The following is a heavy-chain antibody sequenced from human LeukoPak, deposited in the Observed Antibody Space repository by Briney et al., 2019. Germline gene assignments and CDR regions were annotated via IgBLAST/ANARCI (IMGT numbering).Heavy chain of an antibody. J-gene: IGHJ4*02. D-gene: IGHD2-2*01. CDR3: ARARCSSTSCYFPPDY. CDR1: GGTFSSYA. Sequence: SVKVSCKASGGTFSSYAISWVRQAPGQGLEWMGGIIPIFGTANYAQKFQGRVTITTDESTSTAYMELSSPRSEDTAVYYCARARCSSTSCYFPPDYWGQGTLVTVSS. CDR2: IIPIFGTA. V-gene: IGHV1-69*05.